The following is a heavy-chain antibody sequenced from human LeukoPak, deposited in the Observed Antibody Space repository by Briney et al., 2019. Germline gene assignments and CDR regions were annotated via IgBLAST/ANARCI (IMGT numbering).Heavy chain of an antibody. CDR3: AREKLGIVAPFDY. D-gene: IGHD1-26*01. CDR2: ISSSGSTI. CDR1: GFTFRNAW. J-gene: IGHJ4*02. V-gene: IGHV3-11*04. Sequence: GGSLRLSCAASGFTFRNAWMSWVRQAPGKGLEWVSYISSSGSTIYYADSVKGRFTISRDNAKNSLYLQMNSLRAEDTAVYYCAREKLGIVAPFDYWGQGTLVTVSS.